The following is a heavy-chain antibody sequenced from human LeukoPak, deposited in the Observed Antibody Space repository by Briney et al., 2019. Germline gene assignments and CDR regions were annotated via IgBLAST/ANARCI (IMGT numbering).Heavy chain of an antibody. CDR2: IYSSGST. CDR3: ARDRYGSGSASFDL. J-gene: IGHJ2*01. CDR1: GVSISSGRYS. V-gene: IGHV4-61*02. D-gene: IGHD3-10*01. Sequence: PSETLSLTCTVSGVSISSGRYSWSWLRQPAGKGLEWIGRIYSSGSTKYNPSLKSRVTISVDTSKNQFSLKLSSVTAADTAVYYCARDRYGSGSASFDLWGRGTLVTVSS.